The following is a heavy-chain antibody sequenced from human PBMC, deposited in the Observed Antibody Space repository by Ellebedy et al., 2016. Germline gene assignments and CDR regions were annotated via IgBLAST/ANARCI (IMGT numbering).Heavy chain of an antibody. Sequence: ASVKVSCKASGYIFTYHGVNWVRQAARQRLEWMGWINTDSGDTKYSQNFQGRVTITRDTSANTVYMELSGLRSEDAAVYFCVRDPRSGWAPFDYWGQGTLVTVSS. CDR3: VRDPRSGWAPFDY. V-gene: IGHV1-3*04. D-gene: IGHD6-19*01. J-gene: IGHJ4*02. CDR2: INTDSGDT. CDR1: GYIFTYHG.